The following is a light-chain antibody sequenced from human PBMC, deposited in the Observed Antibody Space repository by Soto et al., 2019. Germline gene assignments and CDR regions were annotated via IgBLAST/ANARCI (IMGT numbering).Light chain of an antibody. CDR1: SSNIGAGYD. CDR3: QSYDSSLSGLWV. CDR2: GNS. J-gene: IGLJ3*02. Sequence: QSVLTQPPSVSGAPGQRVTISCTGTSSNIGAGYDVYWYQQLPGTAPKLLIYGNSNRPSAVPDRFSGSKSGTSASLAITGLQAEDEADYYCQSYDSSLSGLWVFGGGTKLTVL. V-gene: IGLV1-40*01.